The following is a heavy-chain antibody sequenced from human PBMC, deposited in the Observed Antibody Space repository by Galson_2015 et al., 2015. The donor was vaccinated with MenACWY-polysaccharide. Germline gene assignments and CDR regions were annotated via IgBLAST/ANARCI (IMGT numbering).Heavy chain of an antibody. V-gene: IGHV1-3*01. J-gene: IGHJ4*02. CDR3: ARDSSWSVFGLRTCDY. CDR1: GYTFTTYP. Sequence: SVKVSCKASGYTFTTYPIHWVHQAPGQSLEWMGWIDAAKRKAFYSQKFQGRATITSDTSASTVYMEMSSPRSEDTAVYYCARDSSWSVFGLRTCDYWGQGTPVTGAS. D-gene: IGHD1-26*01. CDR2: IDAAKRKA.